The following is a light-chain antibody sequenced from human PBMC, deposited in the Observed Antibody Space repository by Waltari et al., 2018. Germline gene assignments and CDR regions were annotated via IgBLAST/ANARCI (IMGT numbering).Light chain of an antibody. CDR2: DVS. Sequence: QSALTQPRSVSGSPGQYVTISCTGTSSDVGGYNYVSWYQQHPGKAPKLMIYDVSKRPSGVPDRFSGSKSGNTASLTISGLQAEDEADYYCCSYAGSYVVFGGGTKLTVL. V-gene: IGLV2-11*01. CDR3: CSYAGSYVV. CDR1: SSDVGGYNY. J-gene: IGLJ2*01.